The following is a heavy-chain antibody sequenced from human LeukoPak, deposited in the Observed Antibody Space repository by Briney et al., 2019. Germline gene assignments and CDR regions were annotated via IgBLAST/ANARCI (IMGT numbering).Heavy chain of an antibody. D-gene: IGHD3-10*01. Sequence: SETLSLTCAVSGGSINNYYWSWIRQPPGKGLEWIGYIYDSGSTNYNPSLKSRVTTSLGTSKNQVSLELSSVTAADTAVYYCARAVYSYYYGSVSYYTIDYWGQGTLVTVSS. CDR3: ARAVYSYYYGSVSYYTIDY. CDR1: GGSINNYY. J-gene: IGHJ4*02. CDR2: IYDSGST. V-gene: IGHV4-59*01.